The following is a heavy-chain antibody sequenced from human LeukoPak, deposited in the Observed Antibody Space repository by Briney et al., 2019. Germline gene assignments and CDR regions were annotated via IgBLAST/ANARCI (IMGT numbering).Heavy chain of an antibody. D-gene: IGHD3-10*01. CDR1: GYTFNTYG. V-gene: IGHV1-18*01. CDR3: ARDTHGYYASETYYNRGDY. J-gene: IGHJ4*02. CDR2: ISGYNGKT. Sequence: ASVKVSCKASGYTFNTYGITWVRQAPGQGLEWMGWISGYNGKTKYAQKLQGRVTMTTDTSTSTAYMELRSLRSDDTAVYYCARDTHGYYASETYYNRGDYWGQGTLVTVSS.